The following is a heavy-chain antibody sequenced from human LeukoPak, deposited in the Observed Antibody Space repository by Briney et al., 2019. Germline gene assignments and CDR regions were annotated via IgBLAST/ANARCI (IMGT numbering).Heavy chain of an antibody. J-gene: IGHJ6*03. Sequence: PSETLSLTCAVYGGSFSGYYWSWIRQPPGKGLEWIGEINHSGSTNYNPSLKSRVTISVDTSKNQFSLKLSSVTAADTAVYYCARRTLEFYYYYMDVWGKGTTVTVSS. D-gene: IGHD1-7*01. CDR1: GGSFSGYY. V-gene: IGHV4-34*01. CDR3: ARRTLEFYYYYMDV. CDR2: INHSGST.